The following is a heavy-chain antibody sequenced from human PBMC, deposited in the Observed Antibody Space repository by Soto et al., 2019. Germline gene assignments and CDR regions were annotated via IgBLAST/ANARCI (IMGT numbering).Heavy chain of an antibody. D-gene: IGHD3-10*01. CDR1: GFTFSDYY. CDR3: ARDGRHYYGSNDY. Sequence: QVQLVESGGGLVKPGGSPRLSCAASGFTFSDYYMSWIRQAPGKGLEWVSYISSSSSYTNYADSVKGRFTISRDNAKNSLYLQMNSLRAEDTAVYYCARDGRHYYGSNDYWGQGTLVTVSS. V-gene: IGHV3-11*06. CDR2: ISSSSSYT. J-gene: IGHJ4*02.